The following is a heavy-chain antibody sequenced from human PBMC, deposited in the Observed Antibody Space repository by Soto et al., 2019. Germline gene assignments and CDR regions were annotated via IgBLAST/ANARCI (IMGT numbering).Heavy chain of an antibody. J-gene: IGHJ4*02. CDR2: INSDGSTT. CDR3: ARLLGGSGSFIDY. CDR1: GFIFSGYW. Sequence: EVQLVESGGGLVQPGGSLRLSCAASGFIFSGYWMHWVRQAPGKGLVWVSRINSDGSTTSYADSVKGRFTISRDNAKNTMYLQMNSLRPEDTAVYYCARLLGGSGSFIDYWGQGTLVTVSS. V-gene: IGHV3-74*01. D-gene: IGHD3-10*01.